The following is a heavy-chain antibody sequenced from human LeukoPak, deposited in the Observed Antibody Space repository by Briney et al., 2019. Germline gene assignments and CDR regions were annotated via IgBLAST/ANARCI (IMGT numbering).Heavy chain of an antibody. V-gene: IGHV3-30*14. CDR3: AREGDGYNPLGFDY. CDR2: ISYDGSNK. CDR1: GFTFSSYA. J-gene: IGHJ4*02. D-gene: IGHD5-24*01. Sequence: PGRSLRLSCAASGFTFSSYAMHWVRQAPGKGLEWVAVISYDGSNKYYADSVKGRFTISRDNSKNTLYLQMNSLRAEDTAVYYCAREGDGYNPLGFDYWGQGTLVTVSS.